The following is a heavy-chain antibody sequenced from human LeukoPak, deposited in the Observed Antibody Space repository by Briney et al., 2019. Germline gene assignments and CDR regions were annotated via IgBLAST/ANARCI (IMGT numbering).Heavy chain of an antibody. CDR3: ARVHSGTVWAFDI. V-gene: IGHV4-59*01. J-gene: IGHJ3*02. D-gene: IGHD1-26*01. Sequence: SETLSLTCTVSGGSISSYYWSWIRQPPGKGLEWIGYIYYSGSTNYNPSLKGRVTISVDTSKNQFSLKLTSVTAADTAVYYCARVHSGTVWAFDIWGQGTMVTVSS. CDR2: IYYSGST. CDR1: GGSISSYY.